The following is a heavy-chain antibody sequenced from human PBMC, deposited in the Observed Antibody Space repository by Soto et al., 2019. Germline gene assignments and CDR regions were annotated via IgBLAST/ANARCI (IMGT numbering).Heavy chain of an antibody. V-gene: IGHV3-23*01. CDR3: AKALAVPAAPRSHYYGMDV. Sequence: GGSLRLSCAASGFTFSSYAMSWVRQAPGKGLEWVSAISGSGGSTYYADSVKGRFTISRDNSKNTLYLQMNSLRAEDTAVYYCAKALAVPAAPRSHYYGMDVWGQGTTVTVSS. D-gene: IGHD2-2*01. J-gene: IGHJ6*02. CDR2: ISGSGGST. CDR1: GFTFSSYA.